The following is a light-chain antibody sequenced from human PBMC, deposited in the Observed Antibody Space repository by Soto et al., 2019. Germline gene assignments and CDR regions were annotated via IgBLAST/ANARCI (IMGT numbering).Light chain of an antibody. V-gene: IGLV2-11*01. CDR2: DVS. Sequence: QSVLTRPRSVSGSPGQSVSISCTGTSSDVGGYNYVSWYQQHPGKAPKVIIYDVSKRPSGVPDRFSGSKSGNTASLTISGLQSEDEADYYCCSYAGRYIYVFGTGTKVTVL. CDR3: CSYAGRYIYV. CDR1: SSDVGGYNY. J-gene: IGLJ1*01.